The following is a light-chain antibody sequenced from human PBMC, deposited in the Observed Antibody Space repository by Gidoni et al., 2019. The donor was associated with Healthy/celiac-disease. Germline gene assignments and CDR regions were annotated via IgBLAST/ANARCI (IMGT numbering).Light chain of an antibody. CDR2: GAS. Sequence: EIVMTQSPATLSVSPGERATLSCRASPSVSSNLAWYQQKPGQAPRLLIYGASTRATGNPARFSGSGSGTEFTLTISSLQSEDFAVYYCQQYNNWPLWTFGQGTKVEIK. CDR1: PSVSSN. J-gene: IGKJ1*01. V-gene: IGKV3-15*01. CDR3: QQYNNWPLWT.